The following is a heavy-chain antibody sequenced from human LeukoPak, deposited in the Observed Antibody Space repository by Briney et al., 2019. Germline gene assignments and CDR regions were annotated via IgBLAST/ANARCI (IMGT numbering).Heavy chain of an antibody. CDR3: ASGYSSGLYAPSLDY. D-gene: IGHD6-19*01. J-gene: IGHJ4*02. CDR2: IYYSGST. V-gene: IGHV4-59*01. CDR1: GGSISSYY. Sequence: SETLSLTCTVSGGSISSYYWSWIRQPPGKGLEWIGYIYYSGSTNYNPSLKSRVTISVDTSKNQFSLKLSSVTAADTAVYYCASGYSSGLYAPSLDYWGQGTLVTVSS.